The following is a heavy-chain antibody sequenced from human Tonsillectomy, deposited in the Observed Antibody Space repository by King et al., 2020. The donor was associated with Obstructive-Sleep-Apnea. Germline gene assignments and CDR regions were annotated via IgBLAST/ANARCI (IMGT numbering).Heavy chain of an antibody. CDR1: GYTFTNYD. V-gene: IGHV1-8*01. Sequence: VQLVESGAEVNKPGASVKVSCKASGYTFTNYDINWVRQAPGQGLEWMGWMNPNSGNTGYAQKFQGSVSMTRHTSISTAYLGLSSLRSGDTAVYYCARLGSRGDYWGQGTLVTVSS. CDR3: ARLGSRGDY. J-gene: IGHJ4*02. D-gene: IGHD7-27*01. CDR2: MNPNSGNT.